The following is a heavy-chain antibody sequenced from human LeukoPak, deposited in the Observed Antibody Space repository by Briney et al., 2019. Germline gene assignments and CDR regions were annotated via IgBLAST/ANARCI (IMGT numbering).Heavy chain of an antibody. J-gene: IGHJ4*02. D-gene: IGHD3-22*01. CDR1: GGSISSGGYY. CDR3: ARGHPEVTYYYDSSGPSFDY. Sequence: PSETLSLTCTVSGGSISSGGYYWGWIRQPPGKGLEWIGYIYHSGSTYYNPSLKSRVTISVDRSKNQFSLKLSSVTAADTAVYYCARGHPEVTYYYDSSGPSFDYWGQGTLVTVS. CDR2: IYHSGST. V-gene: IGHV4-30-2*01.